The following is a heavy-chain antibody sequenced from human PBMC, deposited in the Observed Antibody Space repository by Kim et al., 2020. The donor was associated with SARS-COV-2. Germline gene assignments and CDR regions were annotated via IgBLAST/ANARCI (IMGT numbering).Heavy chain of an antibody. J-gene: IGHJ4*02. CDR3: TTPGGTSCYD. V-gene: IGHV3-15*01. Sequence: GGSLRLSCEASGFTFSNAWMSWVRQAPGKGLEWVGRIRSKTDRGTADYAAPVKGRFTITRDDSKNTLYLQMNSLKTEDTAVYYCTTPGGTSCYDWGQGTLFTVSS. D-gene: IGHD2-2*01. CDR1: GFTFSNAW. CDR2: IRSKTDRGTA.